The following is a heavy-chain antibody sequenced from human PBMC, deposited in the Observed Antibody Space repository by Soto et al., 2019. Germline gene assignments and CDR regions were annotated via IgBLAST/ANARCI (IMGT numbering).Heavy chain of an antibody. CDR2: MIPIFGTA. Sequence: SSVKVSCKASGGTLSSYAICWVRQAPGYGLEWMGGMIPIFGTANYAQKFQGRVTITADKSTSTAFMELRSLRSEDAAVYYCAGGQNDLVIGSYYYGMDVWGQGTTVTVSS. V-gene: IGHV1-69*06. D-gene: IGHD3-16*01. J-gene: IGHJ6*02. CDR1: GGTLSSYA. CDR3: AGGQNDLVIGSYYYGMDV.